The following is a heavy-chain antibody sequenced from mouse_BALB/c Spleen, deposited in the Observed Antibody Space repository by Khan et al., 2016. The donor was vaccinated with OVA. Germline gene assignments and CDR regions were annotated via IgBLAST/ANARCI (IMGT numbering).Heavy chain of an antibody. J-gene: IGHJ3*01. D-gene: IGHD2-14*01. V-gene: IGHV2-2*01. Sequence: QVQLQQSGPGLVQPSQSLSITCTVSGFSLTTYGVHWVRQSPGKGLEWLDLFGNGGNTDYNAAFISRLSITKDNSKSQVFFKMNSLQADDTAMYYCARNSYMYDFTYWGQGTLVTVSA. CDR2: FGNGGNT. CDR3: ARNSYMYDFTY. CDR1: GFSLTTYG.